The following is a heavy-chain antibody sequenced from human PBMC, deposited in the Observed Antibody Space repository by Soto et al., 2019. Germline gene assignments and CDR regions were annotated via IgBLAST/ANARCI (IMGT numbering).Heavy chain of an antibody. CDR3: ASVQQLANYYYYGMDV. V-gene: IGHV1-69*02. J-gene: IGHJ6*02. Sequence: ASVKVSCKASGGTFSSYTISWVRQAPGQGLEWMGRIIPILGIANYAQKFQGRVTITADKSTSTAYMELSSLRSEDTDVYYCASVQQLANYYYYGMDVWGQGTTVTVSS. CDR1: GGTFSSYT. D-gene: IGHD6-13*01. CDR2: IIPILGIA.